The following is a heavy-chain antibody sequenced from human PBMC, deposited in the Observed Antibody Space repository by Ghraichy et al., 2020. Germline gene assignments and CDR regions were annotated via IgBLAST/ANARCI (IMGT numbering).Heavy chain of an antibody. CDR2: INNSGST. CDR3: ASDQYNKSWYKY. D-gene: IGHD6-13*01. J-gene: IGHJ4*02. CDR1: GGSISSSTYY. Sequence: SETLSLTCTVSGGSISSSTYYWGWIRQPPGKGLEWFGSINNSGSTYHSPSLKSRVTISIDTSKNQFSLKLSSVTAADTAVYYCASDQYNKSWYKYWGQGILVTVSS. V-gene: IGHV4-39*07.